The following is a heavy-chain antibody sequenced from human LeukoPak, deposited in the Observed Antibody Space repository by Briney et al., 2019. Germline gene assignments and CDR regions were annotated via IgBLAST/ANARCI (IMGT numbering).Heavy chain of an antibody. Sequence: GGSLRLSCAASGFTFSDYYMSWIRQAPGKGLEWVSYISSSSGYTNYADSVKGRFTISRDNAKNSLYLQMNSLRVEDTAFYYCAKDNRRHYTSGPNPDSLHWGQGALVTVTS. CDR2: ISSSSGYT. V-gene: IGHV3-11*05. D-gene: IGHD6-19*01. CDR1: GFTFSDYY. J-gene: IGHJ4*02. CDR3: AKDNRRHYTSGPNPDSLH.